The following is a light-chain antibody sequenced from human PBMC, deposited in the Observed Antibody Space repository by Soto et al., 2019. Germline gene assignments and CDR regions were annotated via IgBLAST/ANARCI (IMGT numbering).Light chain of an antibody. CDR2: DAS. CDR1: QSVSSY. Sequence: ETVLTQSPATLSLSPGERATLSCRASQSVSSYLAWYQQKPGQAPRLLIYDASNRATGIPARFSGSGSGTYVTLTISSLEPEDFAVYYCQQRTNLPPLTFGGGTKVEIK. J-gene: IGKJ4*01. CDR3: QQRTNLPPLT. V-gene: IGKV3-11*01.